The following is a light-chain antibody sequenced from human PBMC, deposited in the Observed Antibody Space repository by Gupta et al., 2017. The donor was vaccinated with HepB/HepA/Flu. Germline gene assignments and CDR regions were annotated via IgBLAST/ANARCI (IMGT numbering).Light chain of an antibody. CDR2: EVS. J-gene: IGLJ1*01. V-gene: IGLV2-18*02. CDR1: SSDVGRDNR. CDR3: SSYTSSSTYV. Sequence: QSALTQPPSVSGSPGQSVTISCTGTSSDVGRDNRVSWYQQSPGTAPNLMISEVSNRPSGVPDRFSGSRSANTASLTISGLQAEDEADYYCSSYTSSSTYVFGTGTKVTVL.